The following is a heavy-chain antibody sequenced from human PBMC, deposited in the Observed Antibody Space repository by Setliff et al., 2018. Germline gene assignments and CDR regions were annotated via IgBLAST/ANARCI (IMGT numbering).Heavy chain of an antibody. D-gene: IGHD3-10*01. Sequence: PGGSLRLSCAASGFTFSSYGMHWVRQAPGKGLEWVAVISYDGSNKYYADSVKGRFTISRDNSKNTLYLQMNSLRAEDTAVYYCAKDLGLLWFGELLWEFRSRGMDVWGQGITVTVSS. CDR2: ISYDGSNK. CDR1: GFTFSSYG. CDR3: AKDLGLLWFGELLWEFRSRGMDV. J-gene: IGHJ6*02. V-gene: IGHV3-30*18.